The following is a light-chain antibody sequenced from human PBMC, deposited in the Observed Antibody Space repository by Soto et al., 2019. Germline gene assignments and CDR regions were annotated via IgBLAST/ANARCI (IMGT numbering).Light chain of an antibody. Sequence: NFMLTQPHSVSESPGKTVTISCTRSSGSIASNYVQWYQQRPGSAPTTVIYEDNQRPSGVPDRFSGSIDSSSNSASLNISGLKTEDEADYYCHSYEVFGGGTKLTVL. CDR3: HSYEV. J-gene: IGLJ3*02. V-gene: IGLV6-57*03. CDR2: EDN. CDR1: SGSIASNY.